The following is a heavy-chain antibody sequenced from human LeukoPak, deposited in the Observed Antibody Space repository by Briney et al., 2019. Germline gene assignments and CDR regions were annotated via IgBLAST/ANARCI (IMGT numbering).Heavy chain of an antibody. V-gene: IGHV3-66*01. J-gene: IGHJ4*02. Sequence: PGGSLRLSCAASGFTFSSYEMNWVRQAPGKGLEWVSVIYSGGSTYYADSVKGRFTISRDNSKNTLYLQMNSLRAEDTAVYYCARDYDYWGQGTLVTVSP. CDR1: GFTFSSYE. CDR2: IYSGGST. CDR3: ARDYDY.